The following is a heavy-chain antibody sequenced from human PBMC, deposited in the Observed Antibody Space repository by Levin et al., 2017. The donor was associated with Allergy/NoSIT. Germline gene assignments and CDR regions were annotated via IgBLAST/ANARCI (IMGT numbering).Heavy chain of an antibody. J-gene: IGHJ5*02. Sequence: ASVKVSCAASGFTVSSNYMNWIRQAPGKGLEWVSVIYSDGRTFYADSVKGRVTISRDNSKNTLYLQMNSLGVEDTAVYYCARDQFLYGSASGGWFDPWGQGTLVTVSS. V-gene: IGHV3-53*01. CDR2: IYSDGRT. CDR1: GFTVSSNY. D-gene: IGHD6-19*01. CDR3: ARDQFLYGSASGGWFDP.